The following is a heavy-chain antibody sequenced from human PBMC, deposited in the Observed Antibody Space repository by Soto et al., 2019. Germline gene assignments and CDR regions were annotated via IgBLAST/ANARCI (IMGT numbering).Heavy chain of an antibody. D-gene: IGHD6-13*01. CDR3: ARASSSWSLDAFDI. Sequence: GASVKVSCKASGYTFTSYGISWVRQAPGQGLEWMGWISAYNGNTNYAQKLQGRVTMTTDTSTSTAYMELRSLRSDDTAVYYCARASSSWSLDAFDIWGQGTMVTVSS. CDR2: ISAYNGNT. J-gene: IGHJ3*02. CDR1: GYTFTSYG. V-gene: IGHV1-18*01.